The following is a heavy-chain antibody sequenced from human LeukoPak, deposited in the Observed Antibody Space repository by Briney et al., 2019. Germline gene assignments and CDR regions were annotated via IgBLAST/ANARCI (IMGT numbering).Heavy chain of an antibody. CDR2: ISAYNGKT. CDR1: GYTFSSYG. CDR3: ARDHGHKSVDY. J-gene: IGHJ4*02. V-gene: IGHV1-18*01. Sequence: ASVKVSCKASGYTFSSYGISWLRQAPGQGLEWMGWISAYNGKTNSAQKFQGRVTMTTDTSTSTLYMEVRSLRFDDTAVYYCARDHGHKSVDYWGQGTLVTVSS. D-gene: IGHD2-21*01.